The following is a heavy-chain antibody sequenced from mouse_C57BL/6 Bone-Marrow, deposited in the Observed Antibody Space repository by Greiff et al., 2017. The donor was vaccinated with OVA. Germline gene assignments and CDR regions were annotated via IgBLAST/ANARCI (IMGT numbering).Heavy chain of an antibody. D-gene: IGHD2-1*01. Sequence: EVKLVESGEGLVKPGGSLKLSCAASGFTFSSYAMSWVRQTPEKRLEWVAYISSGGDYIYYADTVKGRFTISRDNARNTLYLQMSSLKSEDTAMYYCTRRNFIYYGTLWYFDVWGTGTTVTVSS. CDR3: TRRNFIYYGTLWYFDV. CDR1: GFTFSSYA. V-gene: IGHV5-9-1*02. J-gene: IGHJ1*03. CDR2: ISSGGDYI.